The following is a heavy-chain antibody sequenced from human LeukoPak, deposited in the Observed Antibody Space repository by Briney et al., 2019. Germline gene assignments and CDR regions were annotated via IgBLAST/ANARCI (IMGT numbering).Heavy chain of an antibody. CDR2: ISSHGSDK. CDR1: GFTFSSYG. J-gene: IGHJ4*02. CDR3: VGWSDY. Sequence: PGGSLRLSCAASGFTFSSYGMHWVRQAPGKGLEWVAVISSHGSDKNYADSVKGRFTISRDNSKNTVSLQMNSLRAEDTAVYYCVGWSDYWGQGTLVTVSS. D-gene: IGHD2-15*01. V-gene: IGHV3-30*03.